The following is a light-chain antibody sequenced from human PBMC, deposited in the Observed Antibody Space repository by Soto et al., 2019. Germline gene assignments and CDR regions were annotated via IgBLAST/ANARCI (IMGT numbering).Light chain of an antibody. V-gene: IGLV2-14*01. CDR1: SSDIGGYNY. CDR3: SSYTSSTTLYV. CDR2: EVS. J-gene: IGLJ1*01. Sequence: QSALTQPASVSGSPGQSITISCTGTSSDIGGYNYVSWYQHHPAKAPKLMIYEVSYRPSGISNRFSGSKSGNTASLTISGLQAEDEADYYCSSYTSSTTLYVFGTGTKVTVL.